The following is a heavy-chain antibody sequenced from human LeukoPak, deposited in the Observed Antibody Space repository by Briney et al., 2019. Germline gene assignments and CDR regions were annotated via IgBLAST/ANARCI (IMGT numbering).Heavy chain of an antibody. CDR2: FDPEDGET. CDR3: AREVMSAFDI. Sequence: EASVKVSCKVSGYTLTELSMHWVRQAPGKGLEWMGGFDPEDGETIYAQKFQGRVTITRDTSASTAYMELSSLRSEDTAVYYCAREVMSAFDIWGQGTMVTVSS. CDR1: GYTLTELS. J-gene: IGHJ3*02. V-gene: IGHV1-24*01.